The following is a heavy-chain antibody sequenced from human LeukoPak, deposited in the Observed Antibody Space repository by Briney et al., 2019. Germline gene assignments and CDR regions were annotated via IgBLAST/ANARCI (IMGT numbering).Heavy chain of an antibody. CDR3: AKRRGLELLYYYYMDV. J-gene: IGHJ6*03. Sequence: GGSLRLSCAASGFTFSSYGMSWVRQAPGKGLEWVSAISGSGGSTYYADSVKGRFTISRDNSKNTLYLQMNSLRAEDTAVYYCAKRRGLELLYYYYMDVWGKGTTVTVSS. V-gene: IGHV3-23*01. CDR2: ISGSGGST. D-gene: IGHD1-7*01. CDR1: GFTFSSYG.